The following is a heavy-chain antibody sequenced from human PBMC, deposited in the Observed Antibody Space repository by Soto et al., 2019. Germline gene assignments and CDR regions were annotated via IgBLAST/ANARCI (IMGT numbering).Heavy chain of an antibody. V-gene: IGHV3-48*02. D-gene: IGHD1-26*01. Sequence: GGSLRVSCAASGFTFSSYSMNWVRQAPGKGLEWVSYISSSSSAIYYAGSVKGRFTISRDNAKNSLYLQRNSLRDEDTAVYYCARDISGSYSYFDYWGQGTLVTVSS. CDR1: GFTFSSYS. CDR3: ARDISGSYSYFDY. CDR2: ISSSSSAI. J-gene: IGHJ4*02.